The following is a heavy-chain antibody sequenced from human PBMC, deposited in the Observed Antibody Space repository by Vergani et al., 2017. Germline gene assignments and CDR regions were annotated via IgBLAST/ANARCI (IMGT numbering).Heavy chain of an antibody. CDR2: ISGSSSYV. CDR3: AKDPATSMGF. CDR1: GFSFSSYS. Sequence: EVQLVESGGGLVKPGGSLRLSCAASGFSFSSYSMNWVRQAPGKGLEWVASISGSSSYVFYRDSVEGRFTISRDNSKNTVYLQMNSLRVEDTAIYYCAKDPATSMGFGGQGILVTVSS. D-gene: IGHD5-18*01. V-gene: IGHV3-21*02. J-gene: IGHJ4*01.